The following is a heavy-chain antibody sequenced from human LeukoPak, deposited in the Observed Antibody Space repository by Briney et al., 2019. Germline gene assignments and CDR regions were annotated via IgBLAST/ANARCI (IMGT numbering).Heavy chain of an antibody. V-gene: IGHV3-7*01. CDR2: IKQEGSEK. CDR1: GFTFSSYW. J-gene: IGHJ6*02. D-gene: IGHD3-10*01. CDR3: ARSSGSGSYTPYYYYGMDV. Sequence: GGSLRLSCAASGFTFSSYWMSWVRQAPGKGLEWVANIKQEGSEKYYVDSVKGRFTISRDNAKNSLYLQMNSLRAADTAVYYCARSSGSGSYTPYYYYGMDVWGQGTTVTVSS.